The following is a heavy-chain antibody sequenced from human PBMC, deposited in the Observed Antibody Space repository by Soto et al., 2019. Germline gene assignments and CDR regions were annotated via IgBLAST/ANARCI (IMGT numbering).Heavy chain of an antibody. Sequence: PGGSLRLSCAASGFSFSDYFMAWVRQAPGKGLEWISLISSSGGATYYTDSVKGRFTISRDNAKDSLYLQLNSLRAEDTAVYYCAKDPTPRCYWGQGTLVTVSS. V-gene: IGHV3-11*01. CDR2: ISSSGGAT. J-gene: IGHJ4*02. CDR3: AKDPTPRCY. D-gene: IGHD2-15*01. CDR1: GFSFSDYF.